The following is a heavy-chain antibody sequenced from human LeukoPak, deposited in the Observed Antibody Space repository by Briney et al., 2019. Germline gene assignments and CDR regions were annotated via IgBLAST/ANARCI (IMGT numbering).Heavy chain of an antibody. D-gene: IGHD5-12*01. V-gene: IGHV3-20*04. J-gene: IGHJ4*02. CDR2: INWNGGST. Sequence: PGGSLRLSCAASGFTFDDYGMSWVRQAPGKGLEWVSGINWNGGSTGYADSVKGRFTISRDNAKNSLYPQMNSLRAEDTALYYCASVVRLRYRGDGAYYFDYWGQGTLVTVSS. CDR3: ASVVRLRYRGDGAYYFDY. CDR1: GFTFDDYG.